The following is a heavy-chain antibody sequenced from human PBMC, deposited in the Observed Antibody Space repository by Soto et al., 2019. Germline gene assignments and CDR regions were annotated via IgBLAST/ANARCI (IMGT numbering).Heavy chain of an antibody. J-gene: IGHJ5*02. V-gene: IGHV3-48*02. CDR3: AREGYDYVWGSYRQRTNWFDP. D-gene: IGHD3-16*02. Sequence: HPGGSLRLSCAASGFTFSSYSMNWVRQAPGKGLEWVSYISSSSSTIYYADSVKGRFTISRDNAKNSLYLQMNSLRDEDTAVYYCAREGYDYVWGSYRQRTNWFDPWGQGTLVTVSS. CDR1: GFTFSSYS. CDR2: ISSSSSTI.